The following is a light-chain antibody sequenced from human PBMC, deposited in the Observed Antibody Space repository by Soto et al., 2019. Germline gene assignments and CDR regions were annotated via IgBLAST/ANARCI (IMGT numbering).Light chain of an antibody. Sequence: EIVLTQSPATLSLSPGERATLSCRASQSVTNHLAWYQQKPGQTPRLLIYDASNRAAGVPARFSGSGSGADFTLTISSLEPEDSAVDYCQQRYNWPPITFGQGTRLEIK. CDR2: DAS. J-gene: IGKJ5*01. CDR3: QQRYNWPPIT. CDR1: QSVTNH. V-gene: IGKV3-11*01.